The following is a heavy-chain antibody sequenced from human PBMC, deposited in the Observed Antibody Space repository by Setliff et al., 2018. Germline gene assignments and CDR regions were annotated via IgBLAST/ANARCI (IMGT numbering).Heavy chain of an antibody. Sequence: SETLSLTCTVSGGSISSSSYYWGWIRQPPGKGLEWIGSIYYSGSTYYNPSLKSRVTISVDTSKNQFSLKLSSVTAADTAVYYCARGTYSSSSSYYFDYWGQGTLVTAPQ. J-gene: IGHJ4*02. D-gene: IGHD6-13*01. V-gene: IGHV4-39*01. CDR3: ARGTYSSSSSYYFDY. CDR2: IYYSGST. CDR1: GGSISSSSYY.